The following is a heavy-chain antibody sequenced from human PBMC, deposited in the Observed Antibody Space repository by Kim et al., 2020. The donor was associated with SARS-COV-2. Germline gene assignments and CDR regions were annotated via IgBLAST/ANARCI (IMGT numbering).Heavy chain of an antibody. D-gene: IGHD6-19*01. Sequence: SETLSLTCAVSGGSISSSNWWSWVRQPPGKGLEWIGEIYHSGSTNYNPSLKSRVTISVDKSKNQFSLKLSSVTAADTAVYYCARDRAKWLVRRDAFDIWGQGTMVTVSS. CDR2: IYHSGST. CDR3: ARDRAKWLVRRDAFDI. V-gene: IGHV4-4*02. CDR1: GGSISSSNW. J-gene: IGHJ3*02.